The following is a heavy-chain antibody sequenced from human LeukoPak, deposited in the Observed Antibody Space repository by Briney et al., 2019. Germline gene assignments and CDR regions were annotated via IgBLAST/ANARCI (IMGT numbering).Heavy chain of an antibody. J-gene: IGHJ5*02. D-gene: IGHD3-10*01. CDR3: ARHHALDYYGSGSYYYGWFDP. CDR1: GGSISSSSYY. V-gene: IGHV4-39*01. Sequence: SETLSLTCTVSGGSISSSSYYWGWIRQPPGKGLGWIGSIYYSGSTYYNPSLKSRVTISVDTSKNQFSLKLSSVTAADTAVYYCARHHALDYYGSGSYYYGWFDPWGQGTLVTVSS. CDR2: IYYSGST.